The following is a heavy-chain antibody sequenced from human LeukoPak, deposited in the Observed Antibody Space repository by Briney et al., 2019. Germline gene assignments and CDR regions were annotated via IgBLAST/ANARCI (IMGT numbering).Heavy chain of an antibody. CDR3: AKDRGYDPDDYFDY. D-gene: IGHD2-2*01. Sequence: PGGSLRLSCAASGFTVSSNYMSWVRQAPGKGLEWVSVIYSGGSTYYADSVKGRFTISRDNSKNTLYLRMNSLRAEDTAVYYCAKDRGYDPDDYFDYWGQGTLVTVSS. CDR2: IYSGGST. J-gene: IGHJ4*02. CDR1: GFTVSSNY. V-gene: IGHV3-53*01.